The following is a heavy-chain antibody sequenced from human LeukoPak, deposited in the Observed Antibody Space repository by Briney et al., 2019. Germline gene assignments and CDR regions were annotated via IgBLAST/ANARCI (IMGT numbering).Heavy chain of an antibody. V-gene: IGHV3-7*01. CDR2: IKQDGIEK. J-gene: IGHJ4*02. D-gene: IGHD5-18*01. Sequence: PGGSLRLSCAASGFTFSSYWMNWVRQAPGKGLEWVANIKQDGIEKYYVDSVKGRFTISRDNAKNSLYLQMNSLRAEDTAVYYCARDRWGYSYGGDWGQGTLVTVSS. CDR3: ARDRWGYSYGGD. CDR1: GFTFSSYW.